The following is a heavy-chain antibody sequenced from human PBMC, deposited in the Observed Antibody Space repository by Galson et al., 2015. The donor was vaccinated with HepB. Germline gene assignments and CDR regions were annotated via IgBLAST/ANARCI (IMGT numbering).Heavy chain of an antibody. CDR2: ISAYNGNT. D-gene: IGHD3-16*01. V-gene: IGHV1-18*01. Sequence: SVKVSCKASGYTFTNYGISWVRQAPGQGLEWMGWISAYNGNTNYGQKQHGRVTLTTDTSTGTAYMELRSLRSDDTAVDYCARSGRIWAHYFDYWGQGSLVIVSS. J-gene: IGHJ4*02. CDR1: GYTFTNYG. CDR3: ARSGRIWAHYFDY.